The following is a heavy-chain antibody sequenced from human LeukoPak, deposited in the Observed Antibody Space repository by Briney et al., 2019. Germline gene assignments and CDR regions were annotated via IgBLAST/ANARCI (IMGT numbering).Heavy chain of an antibody. J-gene: IGHJ4*02. CDR2: ISGSGGST. CDR3: AKGQPSGSYYNYFDY. CDR1: GFTFSSYA. Sequence: PGGSLRLSCAASGFTFSSYAMSWVRQAPGKGLEWVSDISGSGGSTYYADSVKGRFTISRDKSKNTLYLQMNSLRVDDTAVYYCAKGQPSGSYYNYFDYWGQGTPVTVSS. V-gene: IGHV3-23*01. D-gene: IGHD1-26*01.